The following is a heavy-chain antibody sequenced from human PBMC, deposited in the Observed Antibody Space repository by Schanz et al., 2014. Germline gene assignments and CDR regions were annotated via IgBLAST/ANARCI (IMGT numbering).Heavy chain of an antibody. V-gene: IGHV4-34*01. CDR1: GGSLSGYY. J-gene: IGHJ4*02. Sequence: QVQLQQWGAGLVKPSETLSLTCGVSGGSLSGYYWTWIRQSPEKGLEWIGQSNQGGSTNYNPSLKSRVTISVDTSKNQFPLPLKSVTAADTAVYYCARGGISVIRGISEVHWPHDYWGQGTLVIVSS. CDR2: SNQGGST. D-gene: IGHD3-10*01. CDR3: ARGGISVIRGISEVHWPHDY.